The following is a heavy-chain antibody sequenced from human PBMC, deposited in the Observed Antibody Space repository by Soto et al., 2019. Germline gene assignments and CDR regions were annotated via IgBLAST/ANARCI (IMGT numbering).Heavy chain of an antibody. J-gene: IGHJ6*03. CDR1: GGTFSSYT. CDR2: IIPILGIA. V-gene: IGHV1-69*04. D-gene: IGHD2-8*01. CDR3: ARDNGFERNQYYYYYMDV. Sequence: ASVKVSCKASGGTFSSYTISWVRQAPGQGLEWMGRIIPILGIANYAQKFRGRVTITADKSTSTAYMELSSLRSEDTAVYYCARDNGFERNQYYYYYMDVWGKGTTVTVSS.